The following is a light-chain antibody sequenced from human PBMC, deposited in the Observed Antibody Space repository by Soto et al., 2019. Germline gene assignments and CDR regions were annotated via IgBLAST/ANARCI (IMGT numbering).Light chain of an antibody. Sequence: QSALTQPASVSGSPGQSITISCTGTSSDVGGYNYVSWYQQHPGKAPKLMIYDVSNRPSGVSNRFSGSKSGNTASLTISGLHAEDEADYYCSSYTSSSLYVFGTWTKVTVL. CDR2: DVS. V-gene: IGLV2-14*01. J-gene: IGLJ1*01. CDR1: SSDVGGYNY. CDR3: SSYTSSSLYV.